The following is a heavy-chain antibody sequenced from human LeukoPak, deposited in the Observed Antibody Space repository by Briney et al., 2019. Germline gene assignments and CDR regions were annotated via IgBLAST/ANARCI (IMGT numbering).Heavy chain of an antibody. V-gene: IGHV3-74*01. J-gene: IGHJ6*03. D-gene: IGHD5-18*01. Sequence: PGGSLRLSCAASGFTFSIYWMHWVRQAPGKGLVWVSRISSEGSSTTYADSVKGRFTISRDNAKDTLYLQMNSLRAEDTAVYYCARSEEGGDSYGNYYYYYYMDVWGKGTTVTVSS. CDR1: GFTFSIYW. CDR3: ARSEEGGDSYGNYYYYYYMDV. CDR2: ISSEGSST.